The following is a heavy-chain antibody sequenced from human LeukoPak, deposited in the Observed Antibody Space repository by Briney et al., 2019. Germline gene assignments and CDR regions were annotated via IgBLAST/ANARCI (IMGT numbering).Heavy chain of an antibody. CDR3: AREGYYDSSGYYRT. V-gene: IGHV1-69*04. J-gene: IGHJ5*02. CDR2: IIPILGIA. D-gene: IGHD3-22*01. CDR1: GGTFSSYA. Sequence: SVKVSCKASGGTFSSYAISWVRQAPGQGLEWMGRIIPILGIANYAQKFQGRVTITADKSTSTAYMELSSLRSEDTAVYYCAREGYYDSSGYYRTWGQGTLVTVSS.